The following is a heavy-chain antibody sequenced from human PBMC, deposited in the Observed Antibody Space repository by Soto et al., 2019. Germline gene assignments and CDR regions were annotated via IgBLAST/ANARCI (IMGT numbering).Heavy chain of an antibody. CDR2: IIPIFGTA. J-gene: IGHJ6*02. Sequence: SVKVSCKASGVTFSSYAISWVRQAPGQGLEWMGGIIPIFGTANYAQKFQGRVTITADESTSTAYMELSSLRSEDTAVYYCARAYYYYYGMDVWGQGTTVTVSS. V-gene: IGHV1-69*13. CDR1: GVTFSSYA. CDR3: ARAYYYYYGMDV.